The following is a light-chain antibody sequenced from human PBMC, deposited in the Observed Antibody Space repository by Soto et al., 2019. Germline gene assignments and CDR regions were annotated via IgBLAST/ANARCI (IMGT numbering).Light chain of an antibody. Sequence: QSALTQPASVSGSPGQSITISCTGTSSDVGGYNYVSWYQQHPGKAPKLMIYEVSHRPSGVSNRFSGSKSGNTASLTISGLQAEDEADYYCSSYTGSSTPYVFGTGTKVTAL. CDR1: SSDVGGYNY. CDR3: SSYTGSSTPYV. J-gene: IGLJ1*01. CDR2: EVS. V-gene: IGLV2-14*01.